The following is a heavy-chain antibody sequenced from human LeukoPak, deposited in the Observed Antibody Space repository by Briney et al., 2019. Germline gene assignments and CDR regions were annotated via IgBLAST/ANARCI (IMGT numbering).Heavy chain of an antibody. J-gene: IGHJ4*02. CDR3: VRNLMQFTGLAY. V-gene: IGHV1-46*01. Sequence: ASVKVSCKASGDTFTTSHMHWVRQAPGQGLEWIGKINPGGGSTTCAQKFQGRVSMTRDLSMSTVYMELSSLRSEDTAVYYCVRNLMQFTGLAYWGQGTLVTVSS. CDR2: INPGGGST. D-gene: IGHD2-8*02. CDR1: GDTFTTSH.